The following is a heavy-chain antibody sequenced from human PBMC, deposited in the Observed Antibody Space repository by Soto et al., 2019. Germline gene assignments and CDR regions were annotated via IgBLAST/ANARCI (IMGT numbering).Heavy chain of an antibody. V-gene: IGHV3-33*01. CDR2: IWYDGSNK. Sequence: QVQLVESGGGVVQPGRSLRLSCAASGFTFTNYGMDWVRQAPGKGLEWVAVIWYDGSNKYYADSVKGRFTISRDNSKNTVYLQMNTLRAEDTAVYYCARVEYSSSPIDHWGQGTLVTVSS. D-gene: IGHD6-6*01. J-gene: IGHJ5*02. CDR1: GFTFTNYG. CDR3: ARVEYSSSPIDH.